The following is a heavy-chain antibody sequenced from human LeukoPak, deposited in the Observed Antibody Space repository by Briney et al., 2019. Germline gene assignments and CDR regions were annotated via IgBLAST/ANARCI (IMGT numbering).Heavy chain of an antibody. J-gene: IGHJ4*02. Sequence: SETLSLTCTVSGGSISSYYWSWIRQPPGKGLEWIGYIYYSGGTNYNPSLKSRVTISVDTSKNQFSLKLSSVTAADTAVYYCARHGYGGFDYWGQGTLVTVSS. CDR1: GGSISSYY. CDR2: IYYSGGT. CDR3: ARHGYGGFDY. D-gene: IGHD5-12*01. V-gene: IGHV4-59*08.